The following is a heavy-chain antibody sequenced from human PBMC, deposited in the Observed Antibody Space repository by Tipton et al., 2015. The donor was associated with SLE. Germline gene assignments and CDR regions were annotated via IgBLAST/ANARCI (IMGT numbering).Heavy chain of an antibody. CDR2: INHSGST. Sequence: TLSLTCAVYGGSFSGYYWSWIRQPPGKGLEWIGEINHSGSTNYNPSLKSRVTISVDTSKNRFSLKLSSVTAADTAVYYCASGYYGSGSSGYWGQGTLVTVSS. CDR3: ASGYYGSGSSGY. V-gene: IGHV4-34*01. CDR1: GGSFSGYY. J-gene: IGHJ4*02. D-gene: IGHD3-10*01.